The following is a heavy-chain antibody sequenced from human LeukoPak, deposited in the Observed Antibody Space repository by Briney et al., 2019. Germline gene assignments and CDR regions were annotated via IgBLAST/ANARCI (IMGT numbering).Heavy chain of an antibody. CDR2: IRFDGTSK. CDR3: ARDLGDRSGSYYLDY. Sequence: GSLRLSCAASGFTFSNYGMHWVRQAPGKGLEWVAFIRFDGTSKYYADSVKGRFTISRDNSKNTLYLQMGSLRAEDMAVYYCARDLGDRSGSYYLDYWGQGTLVTVSS. J-gene: IGHJ4*02. D-gene: IGHD3-10*01. CDR1: GFTFSNYG. V-gene: IGHV3-30*02.